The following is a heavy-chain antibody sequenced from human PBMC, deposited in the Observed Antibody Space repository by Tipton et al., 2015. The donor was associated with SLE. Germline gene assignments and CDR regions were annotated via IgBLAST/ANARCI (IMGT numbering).Heavy chain of an antibody. V-gene: IGHV4-61*05. CDR3: ARHHGSGWLYGLDV. CDR2: IYYREGT. CDR1: DASINSGDYY. D-gene: IGHD6-19*01. J-gene: IGHJ6*02. Sequence: TLSLTCTVSDASINSGDYYWVWIRQPPGEGLEWIGYIYYREGTNYSPSLKSRVTISLDASKNQLSLKLSSVTAADTAVYYCARHHGSGWLYGLDVWGQGTTVTVSS.